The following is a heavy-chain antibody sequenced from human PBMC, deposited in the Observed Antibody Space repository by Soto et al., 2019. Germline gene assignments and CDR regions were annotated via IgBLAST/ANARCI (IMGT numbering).Heavy chain of an antibody. J-gene: IGHJ4*02. CDR1: GFTFDDYA. CDR2: ISWNSGSI. V-gene: IGHV3-9*01. CDR3: AKGPNYDILTGYDY. D-gene: IGHD3-9*01. Sequence: PGGSLRLSCAASGFTFDDYAMHWVRQAPGKGLEWVSGISWNSGSIGYADSVKGRFTISRDNAKNSLYLQMNSLRAEDTALYYCAKGPNYDILTGYDYWGQGTLVTVSS.